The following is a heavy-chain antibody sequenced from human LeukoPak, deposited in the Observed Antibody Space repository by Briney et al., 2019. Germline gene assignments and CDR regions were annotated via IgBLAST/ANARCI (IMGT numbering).Heavy chain of an antibody. J-gene: IGHJ4*02. V-gene: IGHV4-30-4*08. CDR3: ARGRYSNYGDVPGIDY. D-gene: IGHD4-11*01. Sequence: PSETLSLTCTVSGGSISSGDYYWSWIRQPPGKGLEWIGYIYYSGSTYYNPSLKSRVTISVDTSKNQFSLKLSSVTAADTAVYYCARGRYSNYGDVPGIDYWGQGTLVTVSS. CDR1: GGSISSGDYY. CDR2: IYYSGST.